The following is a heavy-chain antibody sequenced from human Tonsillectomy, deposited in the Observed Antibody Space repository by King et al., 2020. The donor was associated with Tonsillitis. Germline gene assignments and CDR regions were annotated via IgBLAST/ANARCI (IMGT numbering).Heavy chain of an antibody. V-gene: IGHV4-30-4*01. CDR3: ARVYDYLWGSFRHEWFDP. D-gene: IGHD3-16*02. J-gene: IGHJ5*02. CDR2: IYYSGST. Sequence: VQLQESGPGLVKPSQTLSLTCSVSGDSISSSGDYYWSWIRQPPGKGLEWIGHIYYSGSTYYNPSLKSRVTISVDTSKNQFSLKLSSVTAADTAVYYCARVYDYLWGSFRHEWFDPWGQGTLVTVSS. CDR1: GDSISSSGDYY.